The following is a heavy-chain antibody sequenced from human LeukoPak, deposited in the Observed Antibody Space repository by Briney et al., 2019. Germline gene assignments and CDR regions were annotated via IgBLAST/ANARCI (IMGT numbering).Heavy chain of an antibody. D-gene: IGHD2-15*01. Sequence: PGGSLRLSCAASGFTVSSNYMNWVRQAPGKGLEWVSVIYSGGSTYYSDSVKGRFTISRDNSKNTLYLQMNSLRAEDTAVYYCARDPQVVVGATVGYYYGLDVWGQGTTVTVSS. CDR1: GFTVSSNY. CDR2: IYSGGST. CDR3: ARDPQVVVGATVGYYYGLDV. J-gene: IGHJ6*02. V-gene: IGHV3-53*01.